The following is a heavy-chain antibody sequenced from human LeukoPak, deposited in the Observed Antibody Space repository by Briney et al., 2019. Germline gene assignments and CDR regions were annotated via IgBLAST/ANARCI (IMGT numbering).Heavy chain of an antibody. D-gene: IGHD5-12*01. CDR3: AKDGAWLRFDD. Sequence: GGSLRLSCAGSGFPFSIYGMNWVRQGPGKGLEWVSGIRPGGGPTYYADSVKGRFTISRDDSKNTLYLQMNNLRAEDTAVYYCAKDGAWLRFDDWGQGILVTVSS. CDR2: IRPGGGPT. V-gene: IGHV3-23*01. CDR1: GFPFSIYG. J-gene: IGHJ4*02.